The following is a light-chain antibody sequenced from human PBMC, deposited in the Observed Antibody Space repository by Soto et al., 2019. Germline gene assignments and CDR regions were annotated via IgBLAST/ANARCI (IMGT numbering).Light chain of an antibody. CDR1: QSINMW. CDR2: KAS. V-gene: IGKV1-5*03. CDR3: QQYDRSSRT. J-gene: IGKJ1*01. Sequence: DIQMTQSPSTLSASVGDRVTITCRANQSINMWLAWCQQKPGKAPKLLIQKASSLESGVPSRFSGGGSGTEFTLTISSLQPDDFATYYCQQYDRSSRTFGQGTKVDIK.